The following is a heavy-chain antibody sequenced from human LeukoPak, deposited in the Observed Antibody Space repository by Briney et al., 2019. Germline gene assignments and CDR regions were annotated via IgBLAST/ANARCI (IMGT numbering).Heavy chain of an antibody. D-gene: IGHD1-1*01. CDR2: VSGSGNTK. J-gene: IGHJ4*02. CDR3: ARDRERKGYFDY. Sequence: GGSLRLSCAASGFTVSSNYMSWFRQAPGQGLEWVSYVSGSGNTKFYAASVKGRFTISRDNAKKSLFLEMNSLRAEDSAMYYCARDRERKGYFDYWGQGTLVAVPS. CDR1: GFTVSSNY. V-gene: IGHV3-11*01.